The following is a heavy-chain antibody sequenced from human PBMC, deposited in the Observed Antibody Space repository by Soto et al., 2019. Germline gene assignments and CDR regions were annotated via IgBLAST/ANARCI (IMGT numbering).Heavy chain of an antibody. D-gene: IGHD3-3*01. CDR2: IYYSGST. CDR1: GGSISSGGYY. J-gene: IGHJ4*02. Sequence: SETLSLTCTVSGGSISSGGYYWSWIRQHPGKGLEWIGYIYYSGSTYYNPSLKSRVTISVDTSKNQFSLKLSSVTAADTAVYYCARGGGGYYKYFDYWGQGTLVTSPQ. CDR3: ARGGGGYYKYFDY. V-gene: IGHV4-31*03.